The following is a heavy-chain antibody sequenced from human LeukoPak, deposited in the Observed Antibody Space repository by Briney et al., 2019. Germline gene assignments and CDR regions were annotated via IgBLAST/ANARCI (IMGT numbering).Heavy chain of an antibody. CDR2: IYYSGSA. Sequence: SETLSLTCTVSGVSISSAGYYWSWIRQHPGKGLGWIGYIYYSGSAYYNPSLMSRVSISVDTTKNQFSLKLNSVTAADTAVYYCVRASRDEGDPYWYFDLWGRGTLVTVSS. J-gene: IGHJ2*01. D-gene: IGHD3-16*01. V-gene: IGHV4-31*03. CDR3: VRASRDEGDPYWYFDL. CDR1: GVSISSAGYY.